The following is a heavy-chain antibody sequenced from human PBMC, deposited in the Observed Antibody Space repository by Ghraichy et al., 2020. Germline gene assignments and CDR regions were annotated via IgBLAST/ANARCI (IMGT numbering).Heavy chain of an antibody. V-gene: IGHV4-39*02. CDR1: GGSISSSSYY. CDR2: IYYSGST. J-gene: IGHJ3*02. D-gene: IGHD2-15*01. CDR3: ARDMDGYCSGGSCYPYHAFDI. Sequence: SETLSLTCTVSGGSISSSSYYWGWIRQPPGKGLEWIGSIYYSGSTYYNPSLKSRVTISVDTSKNQFSLKLSSVTAADTAVYYCARDMDGYCSGGSCYPYHAFDIWGQGTMVTVSS.